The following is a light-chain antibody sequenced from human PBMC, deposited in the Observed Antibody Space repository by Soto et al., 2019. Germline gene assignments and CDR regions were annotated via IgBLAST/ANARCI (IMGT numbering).Light chain of an antibody. V-gene: IGKV1-39*01. J-gene: IGKJ4*01. CDR1: QSISSY. Sequence: DIQTTQSPSSLSASVGDRVTVTCRASQSISSYLNWYQQKPGKAPKLLIYAASSLQSGVPSRFSGSGSGTDFPLTISSLQPEDFATYYCQQSYSTPLTFGGGTKVDI. CDR3: QQSYSTPLT. CDR2: AAS.